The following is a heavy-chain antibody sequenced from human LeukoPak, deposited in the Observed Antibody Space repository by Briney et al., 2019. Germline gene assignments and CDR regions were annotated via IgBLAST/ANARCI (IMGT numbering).Heavy chain of an antibody. CDR1: GFDFSSYS. D-gene: IGHD6-19*01. V-gene: IGHV3-21*01. CDR3: GYIAVAGTDY. CDR2: ISGDSTYI. J-gene: IGHJ4*02. Sequence: PGGSLRLSCAVSGFDFSSYSMNWVRQAPGKGLEWVSSISGDSTYIYHADSVRGRFTISRDNADNSLYLQMNSLRAEDTAVYYCGYIAVAGTDYWGQGTLVTVSS.